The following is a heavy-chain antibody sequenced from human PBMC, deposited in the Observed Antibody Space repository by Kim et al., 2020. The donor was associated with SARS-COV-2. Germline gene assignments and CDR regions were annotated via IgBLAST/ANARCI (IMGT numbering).Heavy chain of an antibody. CDR1: GYTFTSYY. Sequence: ASVKVSCKASGYTFTSYYMHWVRQAPGQGLEWMGIINPSGGSTSYAQKFQGRVTMTRDTSTSTVYMELSSLRSEDTAVYYCARDLLTRGPYYYDSSGYYYPGGFDYWGQGTLVTVSS. D-gene: IGHD3-22*01. CDR3: ARDLLTRGPYYYDSSGYYYPGGFDY. J-gene: IGHJ4*02. V-gene: IGHV1-46*01. CDR2: INPSGGST.